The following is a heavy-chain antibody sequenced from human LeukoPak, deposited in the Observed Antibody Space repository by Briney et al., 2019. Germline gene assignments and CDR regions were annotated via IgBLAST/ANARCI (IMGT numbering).Heavy chain of an antibody. V-gene: IGHV1-18*01. Sequence: ASVKLSCKASGYRFTSYGISWVRQAPGQGLEWMGWISTYNGNTNYAKKFQSRVTMTTDTSTSTAYMELRSLRSDDTAVYYCARDLIVTVAGEYDYWGQGTLVTVSS. J-gene: IGHJ4*02. D-gene: IGHD6-19*01. CDR3: ARDLIVTVAGEYDY. CDR2: ISTYNGNT. CDR1: GYRFTSYG.